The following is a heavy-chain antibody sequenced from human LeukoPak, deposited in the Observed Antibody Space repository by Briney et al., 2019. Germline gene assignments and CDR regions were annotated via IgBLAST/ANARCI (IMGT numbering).Heavy chain of an antibody. J-gene: IGHJ6*02. CDR1: GYTFTGYY. V-gene: IGHV1-2*02. Sequence: WASVKVSCKASGYTFTGYYMHWVRQAPGQGLEWMGWINPNSGGTNYAQKFQGRVTMTRDTSISTAYMELSRLRSDDTAVYYCATDCSGGSCYSSSYYYGMDVWGQGTTVTVSS. CDR3: ATDCSGGSCYSSSYYYGMDV. CDR2: INPNSGGT. D-gene: IGHD2-15*01.